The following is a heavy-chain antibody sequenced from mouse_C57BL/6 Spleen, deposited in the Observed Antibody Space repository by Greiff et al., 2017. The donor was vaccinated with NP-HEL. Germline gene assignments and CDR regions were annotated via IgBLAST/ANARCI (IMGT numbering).Heavy chain of an antibody. D-gene: IGHD4-1*01. CDR1: GYAFSSSW. Sequence: QVQLQQSGPELVKPGASVKISCKASGYAFSSSWMNWVKQRPGQGLEWIGRIYPGDGDTNYNGKFKGKATLTADKSSSTAYMQLSSLTSEDSAVYFCARFWDDFDYWGQGTTLTVSS. J-gene: IGHJ2*01. CDR3: ARFWDDFDY. CDR2: IYPGDGDT. V-gene: IGHV1-82*01.